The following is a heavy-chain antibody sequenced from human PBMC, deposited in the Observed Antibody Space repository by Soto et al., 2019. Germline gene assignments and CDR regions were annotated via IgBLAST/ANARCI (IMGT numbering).Heavy chain of an antibody. CDR2: ISSSSSYI. CDR3: ARSGGWNGVDY. V-gene: IGHV3-21*01. J-gene: IGHJ4*02. D-gene: IGHD1-1*01. Sequence: GESLKISCAASGFTFSSYSMNWVRQAPGKGLEWVSSISSSSSYIYYADSVKGRFTISRDNAKNSLYLQMNSLRAEDTAVYYCARSGGWNGVDYWGQGTLVTVSS. CDR1: GFTFSSYS.